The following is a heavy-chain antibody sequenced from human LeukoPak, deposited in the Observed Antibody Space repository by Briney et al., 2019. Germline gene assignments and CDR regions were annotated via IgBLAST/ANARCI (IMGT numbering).Heavy chain of an antibody. V-gene: IGHV4-39*01. Sequence: SETLSLTCTVSGGSINSSDHYWAWIRQPPGKGLEWIGSKYYSGDTYYSPSLKSRVTISVDTSRNKFAPKLNSVTAADTAVYFCARHRLEGDTFDIWGQGTKVTVSS. CDR2: KYYSGDT. CDR1: GGSINSSDHY. J-gene: IGHJ3*02. CDR3: ARHRLEGDTFDI. D-gene: IGHD3-3*01.